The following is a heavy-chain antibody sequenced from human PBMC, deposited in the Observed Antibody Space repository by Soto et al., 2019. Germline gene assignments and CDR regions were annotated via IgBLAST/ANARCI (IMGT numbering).Heavy chain of an antibody. J-gene: IGHJ4*02. D-gene: IGHD3-3*01. V-gene: IGHV3-48*02. CDR3: ARDFGHGYYLDY. Sequence: GGAQRVSDAGWGLALSSYGGKWVRQAPGKGLEWVSYITDSSDTVHYADSVRGRFTISRDNAESSLYLQMNSLRDEDTAVYFCARDFGHGYYLDYWGRGTLVTVSS. CDR1: GLALSSYG. CDR2: ITDSSDTV.